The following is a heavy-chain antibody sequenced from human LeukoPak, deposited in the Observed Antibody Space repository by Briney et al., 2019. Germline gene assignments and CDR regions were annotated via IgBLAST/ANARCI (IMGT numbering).Heavy chain of an antibody. CDR2: TYYRSKWYN. CDR3: ARGPSNYYVMDV. V-gene: IGHV6-1*01. J-gene: IGHJ6*02. Sequence: SQTLSLTCAISGDSVSSNSAAWNWIRQSPSRGLEWLGRTYYRSKWYNDYAVSVKSRITINPDTSKNQFSLKLNSVTAADTAVYYCARGPSNYYVMDVWGQGTTVTVSS. CDR1: GDSVSSNSAA.